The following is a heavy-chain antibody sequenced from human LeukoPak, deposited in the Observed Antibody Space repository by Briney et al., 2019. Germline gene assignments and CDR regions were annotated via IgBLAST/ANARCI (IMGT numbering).Heavy chain of an antibody. J-gene: IGHJ4*02. CDR2: ISSSSSYI. D-gene: IGHD2-8*01. Sequence: GGSLRLSCAASGFTFSSYSMNWVRQAPGKGLEWVSSISSSSSYIYYADSVKGRFTISRDNAKNSLYLQMNSLRAEDTAVYYCARDVLMVYAFDYWGQGTLVTVSS. CDR1: GFTFSSYS. V-gene: IGHV3-21*01. CDR3: ARDVLMVYAFDY.